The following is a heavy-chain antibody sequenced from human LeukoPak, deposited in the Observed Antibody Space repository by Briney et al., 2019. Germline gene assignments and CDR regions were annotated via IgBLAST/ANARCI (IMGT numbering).Heavy chain of an antibody. CDR2: IYYSGST. V-gene: IGHV4-59*01. J-gene: IGHJ4*02. Sequence: SETLSLTCTVSGGSISSYYWSWIRQPPGKGLEWIGYIYYSGSTSYNPSLKGRVTISVDTSKNQFSLKLSSVTAADTAVYYCAREVGYSNYFDYWGQGTLVTVSS. CDR1: GGSISSYY. D-gene: IGHD2-15*01. CDR3: AREVGYSNYFDY.